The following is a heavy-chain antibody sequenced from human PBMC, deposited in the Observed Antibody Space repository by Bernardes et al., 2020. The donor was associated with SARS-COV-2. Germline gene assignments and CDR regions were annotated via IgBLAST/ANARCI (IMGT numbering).Heavy chain of an antibody. CDR1: GYTFTSYG. CDR2: ISAYNGNT. CDR3: ARDNYNWQYYGSGSYPQDWLSPQD. Sequence: ASVKVSCKASGYTFTSYGISWVRQAPGQRLEWMGWISAYNGNTNYAQKLQGRVTMTTDTTTSTAYMELRSLRSDDTAVYYCARDNYNWQYYGSGSYPQDWLSPQDWGQGTLVTVSS. J-gene: IGHJ4*02. D-gene: IGHD3-10*01. V-gene: IGHV1-18*01.